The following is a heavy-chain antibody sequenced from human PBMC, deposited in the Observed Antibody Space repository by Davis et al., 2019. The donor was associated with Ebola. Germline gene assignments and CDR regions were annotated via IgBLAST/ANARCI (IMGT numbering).Heavy chain of an antibody. CDR2: ISGSGATT. D-gene: IGHD6-19*01. CDR3: ASSYSSVLPNV. CDR1: GFTFSNYA. V-gene: IGHV3-23*01. J-gene: IGHJ6*02. Sequence: GESLKISCAASGFTFSNYAMSWVRQAPGKGLEWVSGISGSGATTYYADSVKGRFTISRDNSKNTLYLQMSSLRAEDTAVYYCASSYSSVLPNVWGQGTTVTVSS.